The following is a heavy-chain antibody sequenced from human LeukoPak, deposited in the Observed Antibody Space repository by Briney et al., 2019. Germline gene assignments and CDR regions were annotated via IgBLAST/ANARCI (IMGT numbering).Heavy chain of an antibody. CDR2: IRGGGGSA. D-gene: IGHD4-17*01. V-gene: IGHV3-23*01. Sequence: PGESLRLSCTASGFTFSAYAMMWVRQAPGKGPEWVSAIRGGGGSAFYADSVKGRFTISRDNSKYTLFLQMNSLRAEGTAVYYCARDPNGVYIGAFDMWGPGTMVTVSS. CDR1: GFTFSAYA. J-gene: IGHJ3*02. CDR3: ARDPNGVYIGAFDM.